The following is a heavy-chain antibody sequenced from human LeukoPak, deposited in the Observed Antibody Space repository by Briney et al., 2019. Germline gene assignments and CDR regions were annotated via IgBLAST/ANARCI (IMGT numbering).Heavy chain of an antibody. CDR1: GGSISSYY. V-gene: IGHV4-34*01. J-gene: IGHJ4*02. D-gene: IGHD3-10*01. CDR3: ARGRMVRGVTLTYFDY. CDR2: INHSGST. Sequence: SETLSLTCTVSGGSISSYYWSWIRQPPGKGLEWIGEINHSGSTNYNPSLKSRVTISVDTSKNQFSLKLSSVTAADTAVYYCARGRMVRGVTLTYFDYWGQGTLVTVSS.